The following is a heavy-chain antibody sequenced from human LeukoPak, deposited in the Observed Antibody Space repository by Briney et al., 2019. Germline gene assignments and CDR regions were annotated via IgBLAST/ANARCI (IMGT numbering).Heavy chain of an antibody. Sequence: ASVKVTCKVSGYTLTELSMHWVRQAPGKGLEWMGGFDTEDGDTIYAQKFQGRVTMTEDTSTDTAYMELSRLRSEDTAVYYCAPNYHGNPWFDPWGQGTLVTVSS. J-gene: IGHJ5*02. CDR2: FDTEDGDT. D-gene: IGHD5-24*01. CDR3: APNYHGNPWFDP. V-gene: IGHV1-24*01. CDR1: GYTLTELS.